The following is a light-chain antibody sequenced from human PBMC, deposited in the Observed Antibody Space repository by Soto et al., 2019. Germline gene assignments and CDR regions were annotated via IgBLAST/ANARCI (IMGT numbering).Light chain of an antibody. V-gene: IGKV3-15*01. J-gene: IGKJ1*01. CDR1: QSVSSS. CDR2: EAS. CDR3: HQYNGWPRT. Sequence: EIVMTQSPATLSVSPGERATLSCRASQSVSSSLAWYQQKLGQAPRLLIYEASDRATGIPARFSGSGAGTEFTLTITSLQSEDFAVVYCHQYNGWPRTFGQGTKVDIK.